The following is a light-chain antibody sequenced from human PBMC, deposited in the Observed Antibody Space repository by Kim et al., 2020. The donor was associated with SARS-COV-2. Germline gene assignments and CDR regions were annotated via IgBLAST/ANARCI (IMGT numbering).Light chain of an antibody. CDR1: RSNVSGYNH. V-gene: IGLV2-11*03. CDR2: DVN. J-gene: IGLJ3*02. CDR3: CSSAGGYTWV. Sequence: GPSITIPCTGSRSNVSGYNHVSWYQQHPGTAPKLMIYDVNKRPSGVPERFSGSKSGNTASLTISGLQAEDEADYYCCSSAGGYTWVFGGGTQLTVL.